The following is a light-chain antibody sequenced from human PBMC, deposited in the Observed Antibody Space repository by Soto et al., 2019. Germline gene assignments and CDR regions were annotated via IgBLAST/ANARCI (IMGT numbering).Light chain of an antibody. CDR3: QQYSASPRT. J-gene: IGKJ1*01. CDR2: SAS. V-gene: IGKV3-20*01. CDR1: RTVDGNY. Sequence: PGEGPTLCCIAGRTVDGNYLAWYHQKPGQPPRLLIHSASTRAPGIPDRFSASGAGTDFTLTISRLEPEDSAVYYCQQYSASPRTFGQGTKVDI.